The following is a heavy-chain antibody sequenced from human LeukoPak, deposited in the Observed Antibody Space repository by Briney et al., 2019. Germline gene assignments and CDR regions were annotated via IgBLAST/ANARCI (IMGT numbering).Heavy chain of an antibody. V-gene: IGHV2-70*11. CDR3: ARLYYYDTTGRYRPFDY. Sequence: SGPTLVNPTQTLTLTCTFSGFSLSTSGMCVSWIRQPPGKALEWLARIDWDDDKYYSTSLKTRLTISEDTSKNQVVLTMTNVDPVDTATYSCARLYYYDTTGRYRPFDYWGRGTLVNVSS. D-gene: IGHD3-22*01. CDR1: GFSLSTSGMC. J-gene: IGHJ4*01. CDR2: IDWDDDK.